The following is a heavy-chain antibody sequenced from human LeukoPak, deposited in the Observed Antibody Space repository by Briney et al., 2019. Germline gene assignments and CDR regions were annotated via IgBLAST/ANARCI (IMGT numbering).Heavy chain of an antibody. Sequence: GGSLRLSCAGSGFRFSGYWIIWVRQAPGRGLEWVASINLDGSQKYYVDSVKGRFTISRDNAKNSLYLQMNSLRAEDTAVYYCARDNWGFDIWGQGTMVTVSS. J-gene: IGHJ3*02. D-gene: IGHD7-27*01. CDR1: GFRFSGYW. CDR2: INLDGSQK. CDR3: ARDNWGFDI. V-gene: IGHV3-7*04.